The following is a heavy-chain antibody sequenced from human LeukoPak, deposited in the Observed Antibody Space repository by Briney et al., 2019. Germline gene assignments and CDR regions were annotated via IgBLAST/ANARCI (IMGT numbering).Heavy chain of an antibody. V-gene: IGHV3-48*03. J-gene: IGHJ4*02. CDR2: ISSSGSTI. D-gene: IGHD3-10*01. CDR3: ARAEDYYGSGSYYNPLY. Sequence: PGGSLRLSCAASGFTFSSYEVNWVRQAPGKGLEWVSYISSSGSTIYYADSVKGRFTISRDNAKNSLYLQMNSLRAEDTAVYYCARAEDYYGSGSYYNPLYWGQGTLVTVSS. CDR1: GFTFSSYE.